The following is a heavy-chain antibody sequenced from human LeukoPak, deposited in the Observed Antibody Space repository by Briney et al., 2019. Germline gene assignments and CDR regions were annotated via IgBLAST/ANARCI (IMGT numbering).Heavy chain of an antibody. CDR2: IYNSGST. J-gene: IGHJ4*02. CDR1: GGSLSTYY. V-gene: IGHV4-59*01. CDR3: TRGGYYEPIDS. D-gene: IGHD3-22*01. Sequence: SETLSLTCSVSGGSLSTYYWGWIRQTPGKGLEQIGYIYNSGSTNYNPSLEGRVTMSIDTSKNQFSLKLSSVTAADTAVYYCTRGGYYEPIDSWGQGTLVTVSS.